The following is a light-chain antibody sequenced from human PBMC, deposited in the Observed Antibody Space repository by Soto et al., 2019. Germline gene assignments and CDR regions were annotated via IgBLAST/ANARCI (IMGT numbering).Light chain of an antibody. J-gene: IGKJ1*01. CDR1: EVISQW. Sequence: DIQMTQSPSSVSAPVGDRVTITCRATEVISQWLAWYQQKPGKPPRLLIYAASTLQNGVPSRFSGSGCGTDFTLTINSLQPEDSGTYYCQQANSFPQTFGLGTRVDIK. V-gene: IGKV1-12*01. CDR2: AAS. CDR3: QQANSFPQT.